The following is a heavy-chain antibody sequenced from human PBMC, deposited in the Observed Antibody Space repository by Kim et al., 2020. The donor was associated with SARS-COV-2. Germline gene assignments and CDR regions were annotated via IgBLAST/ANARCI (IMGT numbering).Heavy chain of an antibody. D-gene: IGHD4-17*01. CDR2: STYI. J-gene: IGHJ4*02. Sequence: STYITYAESVKGRFTISSDHAKNSLYLQMNSRGAEDTAVYYCARVSSVGDWGQGTLVTVSS. V-gene: IGHV3-21*01. CDR3: ARVSSVGD.